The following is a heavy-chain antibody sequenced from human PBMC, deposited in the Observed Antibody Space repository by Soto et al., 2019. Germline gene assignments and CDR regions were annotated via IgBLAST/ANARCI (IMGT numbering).Heavy chain of an antibody. Sequence: QVQLVQSGAEVKKPGASVKVSCKASGYTFSDYYMHWVRQAPGQGLEWMGWINPKTGGTNYAQKFQDYVTMTRDTSISTAYMELNRLTSDDTAVYYCARDPESPQGNHGLDVWGQGTTVTVSS. CDR2: INPKTGGT. J-gene: IGHJ6*02. CDR3: ARDPESPQGNHGLDV. CDR1: GYTFSDYY. D-gene: IGHD4-4*01. V-gene: IGHV1-2*04.